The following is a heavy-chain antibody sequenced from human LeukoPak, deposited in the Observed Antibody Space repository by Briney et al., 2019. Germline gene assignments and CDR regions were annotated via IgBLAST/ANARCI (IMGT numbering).Heavy chain of an antibody. D-gene: IGHD3-10*01. Sequence: SGGSLRLSCAASGFTFSSYWMHWVRHAPGKGLVWVSRINEDESTTNYAGSVKGRFTISRDNAKNTLYLQMNDLRAEDTAVYSCARGNGVRHYYYYGMDVWGQGTTVTVSS. CDR3: ARGNGVRHYYYYGMDV. V-gene: IGHV3-74*01. CDR2: INEDESTT. CDR1: GFTFSSYW. J-gene: IGHJ6*02.